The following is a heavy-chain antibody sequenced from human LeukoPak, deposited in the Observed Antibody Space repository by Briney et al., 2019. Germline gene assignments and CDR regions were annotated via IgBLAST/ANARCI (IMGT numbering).Heavy chain of an antibody. D-gene: IGHD7-27*01. Sequence: GGSLRLSCAASGYTFSSYWMHWVRQAPGKGLEWVSVIYSGGSTYYADSVKGRFTISRHNSKNTLYLQMNSLRAEDTAVYYCARGKTGDRAAFDIWGQGTMVTVSS. V-gene: IGHV3-53*04. CDR3: ARGKTGDRAAFDI. J-gene: IGHJ3*02. CDR2: IYSGGST. CDR1: GYTFSSYW.